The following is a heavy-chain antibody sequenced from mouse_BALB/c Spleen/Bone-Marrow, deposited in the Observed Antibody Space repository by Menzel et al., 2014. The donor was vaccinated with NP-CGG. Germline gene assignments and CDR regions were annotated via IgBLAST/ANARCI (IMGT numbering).Heavy chain of an antibody. CDR1: GFSLTVYG. J-gene: IGHJ2*01. CDR2: IWGDGIT. V-gene: IGHV2-6-7*01. Sequence: VKLMESGPSLEAPSQSLSITCTVSGFSLTVYGVNWVRQPPGKGLEWLGMIWGDGITDYNSAFKSRLSISKDDSKSQVFLKMNSLQTDDTAKYYCAREGNYFDYWGQGTTLTVSS. CDR3: AREGNYFDY.